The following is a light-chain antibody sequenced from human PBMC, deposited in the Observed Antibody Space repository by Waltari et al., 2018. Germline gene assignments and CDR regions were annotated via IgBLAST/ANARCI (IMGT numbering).Light chain of an antibody. CDR3: QHYVRLPST. J-gene: IGKJ1*01. Sequence: EIVLTQSPGTLSLSPGERATLSCRASQSVSRSLAWYKQKPGQAPTPLIYGASIRATGIPDSFTGRGSGTDFSLTISRLEPEDFAIYFCQHYVRLPSTFGQGTKVEIK. CDR2: GAS. V-gene: IGKV3-20*01. CDR1: QSVSRS.